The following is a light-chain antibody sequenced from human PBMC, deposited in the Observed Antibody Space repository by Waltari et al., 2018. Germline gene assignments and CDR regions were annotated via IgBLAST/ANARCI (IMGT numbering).Light chain of an antibody. Sequence: EIVLTQSPGTLSLSPGERATLSCRASQSVSRALAWYQQKPGQAPRLLIYGASSRATGIPDRFSGSGSGTDFSLTISRLEPEDFAVYYWQEYVTLPATFGQGTKVEI. V-gene: IGKV3-20*01. CDR2: GAS. J-gene: IGKJ1*01. CDR1: QSVSRA. CDR3: QEYVTLPAT.